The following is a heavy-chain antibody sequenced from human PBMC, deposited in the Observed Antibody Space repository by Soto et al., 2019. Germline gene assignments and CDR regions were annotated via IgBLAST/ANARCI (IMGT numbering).Heavy chain of an antibody. J-gene: IGHJ4*02. Sequence: QVPLVESGGGVVQPGRSLRLSCAASGFTFSSYAMHWVRQAPGKGLEWVAVISYDGSNKYYADSVKGRFTISRDNSKNTLYLQMNSLRAEDTAVYYCARDLLGSYDSSGYLGYWGQGTLVTVSS. CDR2: ISYDGSNK. D-gene: IGHD3-22*01. V-gene: IGHV3-30-3*01. CDR1: GFTFSSYA. CDR3: ARDLLGSYDSSGYLGY.